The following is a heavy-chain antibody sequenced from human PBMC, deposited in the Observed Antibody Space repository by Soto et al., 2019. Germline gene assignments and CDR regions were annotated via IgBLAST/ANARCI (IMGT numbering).Heavy chain of an antibody. CDR1: GDAIYIGGYY. CDR2: IYHTGKT. V-gene: IGHV4-31*03. D-gene: IGHD2-2*01. J-gene: IGHJ5*02. Sequence: SETLSLTCTVSGDAIYIGGYYWTWIRQHPGKGLEWIGYIYHTGKTYYNPSLESRVTMSVDTSKNQFSLKLASVTAADTAVYYCARGGSSTANWIDPWGQGTLVTVSS. CDR3: ARGGSSTANWIDP.